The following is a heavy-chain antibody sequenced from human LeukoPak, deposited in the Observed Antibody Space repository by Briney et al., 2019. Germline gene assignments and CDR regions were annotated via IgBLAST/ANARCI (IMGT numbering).Heavy chain of an antibody. Sequence: ASVKVSCKASGYSFTDYFLYWVRQAPGQGLECMGWINTKSGGTYYAPQFQGRVTMTRDTSITTVYMELDRLTNDDTAVYYCARALSYSSPLDYWGRETLVTVSS. J-gene: IGHJ4*02. CDR2: INTKSGGT. V-gene: IGHV1-2*02. CDR1: GYSFTDYF. CDR3: ARALSYSSPLDY. D-gene: IGHD6-19*01.